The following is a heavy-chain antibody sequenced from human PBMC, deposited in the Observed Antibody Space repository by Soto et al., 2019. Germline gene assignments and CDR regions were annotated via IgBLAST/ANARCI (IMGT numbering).Heavy chain of an antibody. CDR1: GGSISSYY. CDR3: ARVGRYCSSTSCWYNWFDP. D-gene: IGHD2-2*01. CDR2: IYYSGST. Sequence: SETLSLTCTVSGGSISSYYWSWIRRPPGKGLEWIGYIYYSGSTNYNPSLKSRVTISVDTSKNQFSLKLSSVTAADTAVYYCARVGRYCSSTSCWYNWFDPWGQGTLVTVSP. J-gene: IGHJ5*02. V-gene: IGHV4-59*01.